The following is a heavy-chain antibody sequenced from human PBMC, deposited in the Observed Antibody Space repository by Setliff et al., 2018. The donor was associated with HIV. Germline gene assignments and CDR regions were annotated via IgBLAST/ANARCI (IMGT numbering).Heavy chain of an antibody. D-gene: IGHD6-19*01. Sequence: SVKVSCKASGGTFSRHAFSWVRQAPGQGLEWMGGIIPTFDTANYAQKFQGRVTITADKSTNTVYMELNSLRSEDTAMYYCARGVHSGGSGWYNWYFDLWGRGTLVTVSS. CDR3: ARGVHSGGSGWYNWYFDL. V-gene: IGHV1-69*06. CDR1: GGTFSRHA. J-gene: IGHJ2*01. CDR2: IIPTFDTA.